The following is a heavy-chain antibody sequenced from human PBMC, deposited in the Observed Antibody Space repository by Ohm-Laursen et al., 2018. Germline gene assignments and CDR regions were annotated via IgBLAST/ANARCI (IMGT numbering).Heavy chain of an antibody. D-gene: IGHD3-3*01. V-gene: IGHV3-23*01. CDR2: ISGSGGST. CDR3: AKTLDYDFWSGYGNDY. J-gene: IGHJ4*02. Sequence: GSLRLSCSASGFTFSSYAMSWVRQAPGKGLEWVSAISGSGGSTYYADSVKGRFTISRDNSKNTLYLQMNSLRAEDTAVYYCAKTLDYDFWSGYGNDYWGQGTLVTVSS. CDR1: GFTFSSYA.